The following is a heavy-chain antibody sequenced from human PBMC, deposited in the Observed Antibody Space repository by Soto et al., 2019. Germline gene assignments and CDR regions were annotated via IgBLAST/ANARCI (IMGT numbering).Heavy chain of an antibody. CDR1: GGSISSVSYY. CDR2: IYYSGSA. Sequence: QLQLQESGPGLVKPSETLSLTCSVSGGSISSVSYYWGWIRQPPGKGLEWIGGIYYSGSAYYSPSFKSRVTMSVDTSKNQLSLELRSVTAADTAVYYCARLHCNSPNCVPLDPWGQGTLVTVSS. J-gene: IGHJ5*02. V-gene: IGHV4-39*01. D-gene: IGHD2-2*01. CDR3: ARLHCNSPNCVPLDP.